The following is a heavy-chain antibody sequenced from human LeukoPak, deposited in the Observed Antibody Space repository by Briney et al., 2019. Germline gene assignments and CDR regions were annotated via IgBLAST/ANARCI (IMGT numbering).Heavy chain of an antibody. Sequence: GGSLRLSCAASGFTFDDYAMHWVRQAPGKGLEWVSGISWNSGSIGYADSVKGRFTVSRDNGKNLVYLEMNSLRVDDTAVYYCTKGVKMVFNDWGQGALVTVSS. CDR3: TKGVKMVFND. J-gene: IGHJ4*02. V-gene: IGHV3-9*01. CDR2: ISWNSGSI. D-gene: IGHD2-8*01. CDR1: GFTFDDYA.